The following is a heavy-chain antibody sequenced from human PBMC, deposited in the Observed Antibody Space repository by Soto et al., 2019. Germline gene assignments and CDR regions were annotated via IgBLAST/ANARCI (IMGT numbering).Heavy chain of an antibody. J-gene: IGHJ4*02. CDR1: GYTFTSFY. CDR2: INPSAGST. CDR3: ARDLKTTVTNVDY. D-gene: IGHD4-17*01. Sequence: QVLLVQSGAEVKKPGASVKVSCTASGYTFTSFYMVWVRQAPGQGLEWKGIINPSAGSTTYAQKFQDRGTMTRDTSTSTVYMELSDLRYEDTAVYYCARDLKTTVTNVDYWGQGTLVTVSS. V-gene: IGHV1-46*01.